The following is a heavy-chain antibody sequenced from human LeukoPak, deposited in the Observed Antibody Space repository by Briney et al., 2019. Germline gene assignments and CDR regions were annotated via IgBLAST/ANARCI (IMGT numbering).Heavy chain of an antibody. V-gene: IGHV1-2*06. CDR2: INSNSGGT. J-gene: IGHJ4*02. CDR3: ARGGSGSGYLYYFDS. D-gene: IGHD3-10*01. CDR1: GYSFGDYS. Sequence: ASVKVSCKASGYSFGDYSIHWVRQAPGQGLEWMGQINSNSGGTSYTQNFRGRVTMTRDTSISTAYMEVSGLTSDDTAVYYCARGGSGSGYLYYFDSWGQGTLVSVSS.